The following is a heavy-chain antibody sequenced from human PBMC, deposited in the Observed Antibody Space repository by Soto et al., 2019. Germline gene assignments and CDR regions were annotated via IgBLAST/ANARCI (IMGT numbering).Heavy chain of an antibody. D-gene: IGHD3-22*01. Sequence: SETLSLTCTVSGGSISSYYWSWIRQPPGKGLEWIGYIYYSGSTNYNPSLKSRVTISVDTSKNQFSLKLSSVTAADTAVYYCAREDYYDSSGYPGDHWFDPWGQGTLVTVSS. CDR3: AREDYYDSSGYPGDHWFDP. V-gene: IGHV4-59*12. J-gene: IGHJ5*02. CDR1: GGSISSYY. CDR2: IYYSGST.